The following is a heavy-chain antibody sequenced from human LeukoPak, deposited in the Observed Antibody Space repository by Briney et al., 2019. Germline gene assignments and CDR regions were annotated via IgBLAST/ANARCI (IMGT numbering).Heavy chain of an antibody. CDR2: IYSGGNT. J-gene: IGHJ4*02. V-gene: IGHV3-53*01. CDR1: GFTVSSTY. Sequence: GGSLRLSCAASGFTVSSTYMSWVRQAPGKGLEWVSVIYSGGNTFYADSVKGRFTISRDNSKNMLYLQMNSLRAEDTAVYYCARSYGDYVLTYFDYWGQGTLVTVSS. D-gene: IGHD4-17*01. CDR3: ARSYGDYVLTYFDY.